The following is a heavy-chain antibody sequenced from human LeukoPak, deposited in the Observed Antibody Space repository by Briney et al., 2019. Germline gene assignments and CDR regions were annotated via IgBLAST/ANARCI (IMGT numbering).Heavy chain of an antibody. CDR2: INPTSGCT. CDR1: GYTFTSYD. J-gene: IGHJ4*02. D-gene: IGHD2/OR15-2a*01. CDR3: AKYFSVGDASMVDY. Sequence: ASVKVSCKASGYTFTSYDINWVRQAPGQRIEWMVWINPTSGCTNYAQKFQGRVTMTRDTSISTANMGLSRLRSDDTAVYYWAKYFSVGDASMVDYWGQGTLVTVSS. V-gene: IGHV1-2*02.